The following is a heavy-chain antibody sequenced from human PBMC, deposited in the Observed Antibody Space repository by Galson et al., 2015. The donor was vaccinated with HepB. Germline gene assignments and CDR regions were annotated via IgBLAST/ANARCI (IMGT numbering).Heavy chain of an antibody. D-gene: IGHD3-22*01. V-gene: IGHV3-33*08. CDR1: GFTFSSYG. CDR2: IWYDGSNK. CDR3: AREFDGHYDSSGYFDY. J-gene: IGHJ4*02. Sequence: SLRLSCAASGFTFSSYGMHWVRQAPGKGLEWVAVIWYDGSNKYYADSVKGRFTISRDNSKNTLYLQMNSLRAEDTAVYYCAREFDGHYDSSGYFDYWGQGTLVTVSS.